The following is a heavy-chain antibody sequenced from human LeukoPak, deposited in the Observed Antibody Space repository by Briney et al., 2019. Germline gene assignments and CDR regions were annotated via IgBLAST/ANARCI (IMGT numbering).Heavy chain of an antibody. CDR2: ISAYNGNT. CDR1: GYTFTSYG. D-gene: IGHD6-13*01. V-gene: IGHV1-18*04. Sequence: ASVKVSCRASGYTFTSYGISWVRQAPGQGFEWMGWISAYNGNTNYAQKLQGRVTMTTDTSTSTAYMELRSLRSDDTAVYYCARAEYSSSWYDPFQHWGQGTLVTVSS. J-gene: IGHJ1*01. CDR3: ARAEYSSSWYDPFQH.